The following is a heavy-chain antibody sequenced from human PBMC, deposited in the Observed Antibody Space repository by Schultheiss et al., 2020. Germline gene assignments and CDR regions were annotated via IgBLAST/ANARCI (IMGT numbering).Heavy chain of an antibody. D-gene: IGHD6-13*01. Sequence: SATLSLSCAVYGGSFSGYYWSWIRQPPGKGLEWIGYIYYSGSTNYNPSLKSRVTISVDTSKNQFSLKLSSVTAADTAVYYCARGGSSWYLVGYYYYGMDVWGQGTTVTVSS. J-gene: IGHJ6*02. CDR3: ARGGSSWYLVGYYYYGMDV. V-gene: IGHV4-59*08. CDR1: GGSFSGYY. CDR2: IYYSGST.